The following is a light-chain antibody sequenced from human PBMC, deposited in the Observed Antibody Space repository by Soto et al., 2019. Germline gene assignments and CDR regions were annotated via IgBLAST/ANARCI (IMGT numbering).Light chain of an antibody. V-gene: IGKV3-11*01. Sequence: EVVLTPSPVTLSLSPGERATLSCRASQSVGTVLAWYQQKPGQDPRLMIYDTSNRATGIPARFSGTGSGTDFAXTISSVEHEDFAVYFCQHRTNWPRTFGQGTKLDIK. CDR3: QHRTNWPRT. CDR1: QSVGTV. J-gene: IGKJ2*01. CDR2: DTS.